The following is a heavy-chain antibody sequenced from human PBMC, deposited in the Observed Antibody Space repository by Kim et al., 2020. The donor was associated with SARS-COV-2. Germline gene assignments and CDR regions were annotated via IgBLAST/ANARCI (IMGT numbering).Heavy chain of an antibody. CDR3: ARVNDGDKLGAPFDY. J-gene: IGHJ4*02. CDR1: GYTFTSYY. CDR2: INPSGGST. D-gene: IGHD3-10*01. Sequence: ASVKVSCKASGYTFTSYYMHWVRQAPGQGLEWMGIINPSGGSTSYAQKFQGRVTMTRDTSTSTVYMELSSLRSEDTAVYYCARVNDGDKLGAPFDYWGQGTLVTVSS. V-gene: IGHV1-46*01.